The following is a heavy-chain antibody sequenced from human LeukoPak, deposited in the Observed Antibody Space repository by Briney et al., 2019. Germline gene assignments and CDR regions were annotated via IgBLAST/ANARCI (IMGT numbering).Heavy chain of an antibody. J-gene: IGHJ4*02. CDR1: GGSISSYY. Sequence: SETLSLTCTVSGGSISSYYWSWIRQPPGKGLEWIGYIYYSGSTNYNPSLKSRVTISVDTSKNQFSLKLSSVTAADTAVYYCARGGRWEHFDCWGQGTLVTVSS. V-gene: IGHV4-59*01. CDR2: IYYSGST. CDR3: ARGGRWEHFDC. D-gene: IGHD1-1*01.